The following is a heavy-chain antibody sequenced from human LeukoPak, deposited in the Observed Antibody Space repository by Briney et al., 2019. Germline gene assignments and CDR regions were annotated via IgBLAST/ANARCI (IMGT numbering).Heavy chain of an antibody. CDR3: GKGSRGFDCLSDC. CDR1: GFRYSQYG. Sequence: AGGSVTHSRAASGFRYSQYGLHWVRQAPGKGLEWVAAISYDGSYKKYADSVKGRFTISRDNSKNRVFVHMNSLRPEDTAVFYCGKGSRGFDCLSDCWGQGTLVTVSS. V-gene: IGHV3-30*18. CDR2: ISYDGSYK. D-gene: IGHD3-9*01. J-gene: IGHJ4*02.